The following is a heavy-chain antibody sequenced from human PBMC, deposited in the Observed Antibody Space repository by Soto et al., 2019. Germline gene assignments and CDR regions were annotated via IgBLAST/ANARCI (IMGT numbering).Heavy chain of an antibody. CDR3: ARGSDCKGSTFGS. J-gene: IGHJ3*02. D-gene: IGHD2-21*01. V-gene: IGHV4-59*11. Sequence: QVQLQASGPGLVKPSETLSLTCTVAGGSLTDHYWNWFRQSPGRGLQWIGYAYYSGVTSYNPSLTMRVTMTVDTAKNQFSLTLRSVTAADTAVYFCARGSDCKGSTFGSWGQGTMVSLSS. CDR2: AYYSGVT. CDR1: GGSLTDHY.